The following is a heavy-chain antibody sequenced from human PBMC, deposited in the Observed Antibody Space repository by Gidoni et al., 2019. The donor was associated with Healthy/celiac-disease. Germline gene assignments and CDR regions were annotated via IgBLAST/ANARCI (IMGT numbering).Heavy chain of an antibody. CDR1: GFTFSDYY. J-gene: IGHJ4*02. CDR3: ARVFPGRYDSSGSPSYYFDY. Sequence: QVQLVESGGGLVKPGGSLRLSCAASGFTFSDYYMSWIRQAPGKGLEWVSYISSSSSYTNYADSVKGRFTISRDNAKNSLYLQMNSLRAEDTAVYYCARVFPGRYDSSGSPSYYFDYWGQGTLVTVSS. CDR2: ISSSSSYT. V-gene: IGHV3-11*06. D-gene: IGHD3-22*01.